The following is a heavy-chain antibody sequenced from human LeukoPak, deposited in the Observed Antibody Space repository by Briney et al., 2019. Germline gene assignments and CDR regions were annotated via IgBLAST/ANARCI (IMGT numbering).Heavy chain of an antibody. CDR3: ASHYDSSGYYYAY. V-gene: IGHV4-59*12. D-gene: IGHD3-22*01. CDR1: DGSISSYY. CDR2: FYYSGSI. J-gene: IGHJ4*02. Sequence: SETLSLTCTVSDGSISSYYWSWIRQPPGKGLEWIGYFYYSGSIKYNPSLKSRVTISVDTSKNQFSLKLSSVTAADTAVYYCASHYDSSGYYYAYWGQGTLVTVSS.